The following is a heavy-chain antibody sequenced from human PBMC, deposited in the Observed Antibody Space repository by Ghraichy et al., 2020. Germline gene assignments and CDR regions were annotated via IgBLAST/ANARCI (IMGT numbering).Heavy chain of an antibody. CDR2: TTGSGGST. D-gene: IGHD4-17*01. V-gene: IGHV3-23*01. CDR3: AKSWADAVTPPYFDS. Sequence: LTCSASGFTFSNYAMTWVRRAPGKGPEWVSGTTGSGGSTYYSDSVRGRFSISRDNSKNTLYLQMNSLRAEDTAVYYCAKSWADAVTPPYFDSWGQGTLVTVSS. CDR1: GFTFSNYA. J-gene: IGHJ4*02.